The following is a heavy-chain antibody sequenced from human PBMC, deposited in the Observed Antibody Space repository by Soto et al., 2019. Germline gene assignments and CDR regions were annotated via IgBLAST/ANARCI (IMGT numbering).Heavy chain of an antibody. CDR1: GFSFSDYA. V-gene: IGHV3-23*01. CDR3: AKRSPYSSGWYSPIFDY. CDR2: ISESGGST. Sequence: PGGSLRLSYAASGFSFSDYAISWVRQAPGKGLEWVSVISESGGSTHYADSVRGRFTVSRDNSKNSLSLRMNSLRDEDTAVYFCAKRSPYSSGWYSPIFDYWGQGALVTVSS. D-gene: IGHD6-13*01. J-gene: IGHJ4*02.